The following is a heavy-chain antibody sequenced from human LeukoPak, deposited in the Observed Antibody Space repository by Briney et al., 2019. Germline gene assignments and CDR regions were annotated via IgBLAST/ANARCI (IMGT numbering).Heavy chain of an antibody. CDR3: TRELWPSGSYYFDY. CDR2: IRSKAYGGTT. Sequence: GGSLRLSCTASGFTFGDYAMSWFRQAPGKGLEWVGFIRSKAYGGTTEYAASVKGRFTISRDDSKSIAYLQMNSLKTEDTAVHYCTRELWPSGSYYFDYWGQGTLVTVSS. J-gene: IGHJ4*02. V-gene: IGHV3-49*03. CDR1: GFTFGDYA. D-gene: IGHD1-26*01.